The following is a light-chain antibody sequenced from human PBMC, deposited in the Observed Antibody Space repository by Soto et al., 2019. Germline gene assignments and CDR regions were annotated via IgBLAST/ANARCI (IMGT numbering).Light chain of an antibody. CDR3: AAWGDSLV. CDR2: SND. V-gene: IGLV1-47*02. Sequence: QLVLTQPPSASGTPGQRVTISCSGSSSNIETNYVYWYQHLPGAAPKLLIYSNDQRPSGVPDRFSASKSGTSASLAISGLRSEDEAVYYCAAWGDSLVFGGGTKLTVL. CDR1: SSNIETNY. J-gene: IGLJ2*01.